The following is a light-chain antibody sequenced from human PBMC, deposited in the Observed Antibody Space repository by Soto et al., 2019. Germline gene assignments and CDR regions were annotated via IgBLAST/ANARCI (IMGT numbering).Light chain of an antibody. CDR2: GAS. CDR1: QSVSRN. CDR3: QQYNNWLS. V-gene: IGKV3-15*01. Sequence: EIVMTQSPATLSVSAGERVTLFCRASQSVSRNLAWYQQKRGQAPRLLIYGASTRATGLSARFSGSGSGTEFALTISSLQSEDSAVYFCQQYNNWLSFGGGTKVEIK. J-gene: IGKJ4*01.